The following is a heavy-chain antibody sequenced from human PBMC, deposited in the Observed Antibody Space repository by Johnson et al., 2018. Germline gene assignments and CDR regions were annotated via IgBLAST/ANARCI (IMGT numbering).Heavy chain of an antibody. Sequence: QVQLQESGGGVVQPGRSLRLSCAGSGFIFNNFSMHWVRQAPGKGLEWVAVISSDGVYKYFPDSMKGRFTISRDNSKNTLFLQMNSLRPEDNAVYYCARDEGGAFGRTGSSCAWSGVLDYWGPGTLLTVSS. D-gene: IGHD3/OR15-3a*01. CDR3: ARDEGGAFGRTGSSCAWSGVLDY. CDR1: GFIFNNFS. CDR2: ISSDGVYK. V-gene: IGHV3-30-3*01. J-gene: IGHJ4*02.